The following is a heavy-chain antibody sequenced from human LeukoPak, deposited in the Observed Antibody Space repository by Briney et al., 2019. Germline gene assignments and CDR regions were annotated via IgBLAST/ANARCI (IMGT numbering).Heavy chain of an antibody. J-gene: IGHJ4*02. V-gene: IGHV4-39*07. Sequence: SETLSLTCTVSGGSMYTSSYHWDWIRQPPGKGLEWIGNIYYTGSTYYNPSVNSRVSISVDTSKNQFSLKLTSVTAADTAVYYCARSYSISGAYSVPYFDFWGQGILVTVSS. D-gene: IGHD3-10*01. CDR2: IYYTGST. CDR3: ARSYSISGAYSVPYFDF. CDR1: GGSMYTSSYH.